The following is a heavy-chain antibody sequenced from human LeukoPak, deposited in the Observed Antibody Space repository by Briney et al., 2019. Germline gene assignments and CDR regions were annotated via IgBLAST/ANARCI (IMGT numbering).Heavy chain of an antibody. CDR2: IRYDGSNK. D-gene: IGHD6-19*01. Sequence: AGSLRLSCAASGFTFSSYGMHWVRQAPGKGLEWVAFIRYDGSNKYYADSVKGRFTISRDNSKNTLYLQMNSLRAEDTAVYYCAKDWSYSGWAYYFDYWGQGILVTVSS. J-gene: IGHJ4*02. V-gene: IGHV3-30*02. CDR3: AKDWSYSGWAYYFDY. CDR1: GFTFSSYG.